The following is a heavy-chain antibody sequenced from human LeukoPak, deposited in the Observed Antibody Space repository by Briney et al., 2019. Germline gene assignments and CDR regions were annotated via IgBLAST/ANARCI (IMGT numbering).Heavy chain of an antibody. D-gene: IGHD1-26*01. J-gene: IGHJ4*02. CDR2: IYHSGST. V-gene: IGHV4-30-2*01. CDR3: ARGRSQFSAPSTYYFGY. Sequence: PSETLSLTCAVSGGSISSGGYSWSWIRQPPGKGLEWIGYIYHSGSTYYNPSLKSQVTISVDRSKNQFSLKLSSVTAADTAVYYCARGRSQFSAPSTYYFGYWGQGALVTVSS. CDR1: GGSISSGGYS.